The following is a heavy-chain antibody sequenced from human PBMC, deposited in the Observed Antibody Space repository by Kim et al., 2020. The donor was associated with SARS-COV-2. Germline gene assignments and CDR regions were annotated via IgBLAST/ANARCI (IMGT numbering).Heavy chain of an antibody. CDR3: AKSIPNGFEGPEFWGSYRYLGFYFGY. V-gene: IGHV3-23*01. CDR1: GFTFSSYA. D-gene: IGHD3-16*02. J-gene: IGHJ4*02. CDR2: ISGSGGST. Sequence: GGSLRLSCAASGFTFSSYAMSWVRQAPGKGLEWVSAISGSGGSTYYADSVKGRFTISRDNSKNTLYLQMNSLRAEDTAVYYCAKSIPNGFEGPEFWGSYRYLGFYFGYWGQGTMVTVSS.